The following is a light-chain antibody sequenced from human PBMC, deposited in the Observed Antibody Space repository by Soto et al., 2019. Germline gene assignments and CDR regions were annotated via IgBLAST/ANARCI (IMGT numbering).Light chain of an antibody. J-gene: IGKJ2*01. Sequence: DIQMTQSPSSLSASVGDRVTITCRASQSISSYLNWYQQKPWKAPNLLIYASSSLQSGVPSRFSGSGSGTDFTLTISSLQPEDFATYYCQQSYSTPYTFGQGTKLEIK. CDR2: ASS. CDR1: QSISSY. V-gene: IGKV1-39*01. CDR3: QQSYSTPYT.